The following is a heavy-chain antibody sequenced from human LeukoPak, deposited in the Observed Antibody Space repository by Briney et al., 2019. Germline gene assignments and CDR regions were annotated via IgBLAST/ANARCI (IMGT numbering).Heavy chain of an antibody. V-gene: IGHV3-11*04. CDR3: ARESITGHRDFDY. Sequence: LSLTCTVSGGSISSGDYYMSWVRQAPGKGLEWVSYISSGSRTIYYADSVKGRFTVSRDNAKNSLFLQMNSLRAGDTAVYYCARESITGHRDFDYWGQGTLVTVSS. J-gene: IGHJ4*02. CDR1: GGSISSGDYY. CDR2: ISSGSRTI. D-gene: IGHD1-20*01.